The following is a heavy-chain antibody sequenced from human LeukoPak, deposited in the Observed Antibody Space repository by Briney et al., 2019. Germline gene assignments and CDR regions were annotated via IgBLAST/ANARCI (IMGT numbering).Heavy chain of an antibody. CDR1: GFTFSSYW. J-gene: IGHJ4*02. V-gene: IGHV3-7*01. CDR2: IKEDGSEK. CDR3: CYGDSLDY. D-gene: IGHD4-17*01. Sequence: PGGSLRLSCAASGFTFSSYWMSWAHQAPGKGLEWVANIKEDGSEKYYVDSVKGRFTISRDNAKNSLYLQMNSLRAEDTAVYYCCYGDSLDYWGQGTLVTVSS.